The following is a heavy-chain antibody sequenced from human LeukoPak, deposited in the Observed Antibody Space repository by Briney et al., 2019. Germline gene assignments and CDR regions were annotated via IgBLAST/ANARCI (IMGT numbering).Heavy chain of an antibody. J-gene: IGHJ4*02. V-gene: IGHV3-33*01. D-gene: IGHD2-2*01. Sequence: GGSLRLSCAASGFTFSSYGMRGVRQAPGKGLEWVAVIWYDGSNKYYADSVKGRFTISRDNSKNTLYLQMNSLRAEDTAVYYCARELIVVVPAGFDYWGQGTLVTVSS. CDR2: IWYDGSNK. CDR3: ARELIVVVPAGFDY. CDR1: GFTFSSYG.